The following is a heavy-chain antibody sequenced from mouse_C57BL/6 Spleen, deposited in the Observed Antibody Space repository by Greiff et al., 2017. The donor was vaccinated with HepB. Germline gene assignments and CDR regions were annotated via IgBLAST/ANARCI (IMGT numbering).Heavy chain of an antibody. D-gene: IGHD1-2*01. V-gene: IGHV5-4*01. J-gene: IGHJ1*03. Sequence: EVQGVESGGGLVKPGGSLKLSCAASGFTFSSYAMSWVRQTPEKRLEWVATISDGGSYTYYPDNVKGRFTISRDNAKNNLYLQMSHLKSEDTAMYYCARDRGTTAYFDVWGTGTTVTVSS. CDR1: GFTFSSYA. CDR2: ISDGGSYT. CDR3: ARDRGTTAYFDV.